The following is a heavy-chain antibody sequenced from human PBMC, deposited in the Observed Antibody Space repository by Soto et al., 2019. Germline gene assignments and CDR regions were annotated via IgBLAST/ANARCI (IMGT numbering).Heavy chain of an antibody. CDR3: ARNVHITIFGVGRSEDAFDI. D-gene: IGHD3-3*01. Sequence: PGGSLILSCAASGFTFSSYAMHWVRQAPGKGLEWVAVISYDGSNKYYADSVKGRFTISRDNSKNTLYLQMNSLRAEDTAVYYCARNVHITIFGVGRSEDAFDIWGQGTMVTVSS. CDR2: ISYDGSNK. CDR1: GFTFSSYA. V-gene: IGHV3-30-3*01. J-gene: IGHJ3*02.